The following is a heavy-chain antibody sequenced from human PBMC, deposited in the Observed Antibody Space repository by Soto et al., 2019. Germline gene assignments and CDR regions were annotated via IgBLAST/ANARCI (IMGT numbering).Heavy chain of an antibody. D-gene: IGHD2-15*01. CDR3: AREEDVANGMDV. CDR1: GGTFSSYA. V-gene: IGHV1-69*13. J-gene: IGHJ6*02. Sequence: SVKVSCKASGGTFSSYAISWVRQAPGQGLEWMGGVIPIFGTANYAQKFQGRVTITADESTSTAYMELSSLRSEDTAVYYCAREEDVANGMDVWGQGTTVTVSS. CDR2: VIPIFGTA.